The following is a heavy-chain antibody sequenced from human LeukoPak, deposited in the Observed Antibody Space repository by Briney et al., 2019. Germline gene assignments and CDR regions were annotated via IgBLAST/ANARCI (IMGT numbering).Heavy chain of an antibody. D-gene: IGHD3-3*01. CDR3: ATSRAGRFLEWLPSYYYYYGMDV. CDR2: IIPIFGTA. V-gene: IGHV1-69*13. Sequence: SVKVSCKAPGYTFTSHGLSWVRQAPGQGLEWMGGIIPIFGTANYAQKFQGRVTITADESTSTAYMELSSLRSEDTAVYYCATSRAGRFLEWLPSYYYYYGMDVWGQGTTVTVSS. CDR1: GYTFTSHG. J-gene: IGHJ6*02.